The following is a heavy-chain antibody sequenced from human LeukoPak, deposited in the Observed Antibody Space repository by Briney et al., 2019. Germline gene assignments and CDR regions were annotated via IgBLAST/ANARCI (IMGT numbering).Heavy chain of an antibody. CDR3: ARDETPAIVVVPAAIDY. D-gene: IGHD2-2*01. Sequence: GGSLRLSCAASGFTLSSYAMHWVGQPPGKGLEGVAVISYDGSNKYYADSVKGRFTISRDNSKNTLYLQMNSLRAEDTAVYYCARDETPAIVVVPAAIDYWGQGTLVTVSS. CDR1: GFTLSSYA. J-gene: IGHJ4*02. V-gene: IGHV3-30-3*01. CDR2: ISYDGSNK.